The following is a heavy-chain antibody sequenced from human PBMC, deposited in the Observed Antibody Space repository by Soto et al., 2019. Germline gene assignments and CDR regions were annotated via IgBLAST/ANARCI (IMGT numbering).Heavy chain of an antibody. V-gene: IGHV3-23*01. CDR1: GFTLSSYA. CDR3: AKGYTSGWSEGYFDY. Sequence: EVQLLESGGDLVKPGWSLRLSCAASGFTLSSYAMGWVRQAPGKGLEWVSSITTTLTTHYADSVKGRFTISRDNSKNTSYLQLNSLRAEDKALYYCAKGYTSGWSEGYFDYWGQGSLVTVSS. D-gene: IGHD6-19*01. CDR2: ITTTLTT. J-gene: IGHJ4*02.